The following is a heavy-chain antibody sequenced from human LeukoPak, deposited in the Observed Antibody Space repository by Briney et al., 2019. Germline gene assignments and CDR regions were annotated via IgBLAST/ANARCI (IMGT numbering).Heavy chain of an antibody. J-gene: IGHJ4*02. Sequence: GSLRLSCAASGFTFSSYWMHWVRQAPGKGLVWVSHINTDGSSTTYADSVKGRLTIPRDNAKNTLYLQMNSLRAEDTAVYYCARSGGSSSLGYWGQGTLVTVSS. CDR3: ARSGGSSSLGY. CDR2: INTDGSST. D-gene: IGHD6-6*01. CDR1: GFTFSSYW. V-gene: IGHV3-74*01.